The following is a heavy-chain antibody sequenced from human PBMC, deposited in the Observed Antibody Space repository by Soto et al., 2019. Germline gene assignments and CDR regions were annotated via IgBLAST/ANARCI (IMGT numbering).Heavy chain of an antibody. CDR3: AKGGLGATLRSRLGY. D-gene: IGHD5-12*01. CDR1: GFTFSSYA. Sequence: EVQLLESGGGLVQPGGSLRLSCAASGFTFSSYAMSWVRQAPGKGLEWVSAISGSGGSTYYADSVKGRFTISRDNSKNTLYLQRNSLRAEDTAVYYCAKGGLGATLRSRLGYWGQGTLVTVSS. V-gene: IGHV3-23*01. CDR2: ISGSGGST. J-gene: IGHJ4*02.